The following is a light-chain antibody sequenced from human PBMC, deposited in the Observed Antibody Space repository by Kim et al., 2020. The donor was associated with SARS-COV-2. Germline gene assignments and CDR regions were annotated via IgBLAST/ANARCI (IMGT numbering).Light chain of an antibody. CDR2: GAS. CDR3: QQYNDWLRT. V-gene: IGKV3-15*01. CDR1: QSVSNN. J-gene: IGKJ1*01. Sequence: VSPGERATLSCRASQSVSNNLAWYQQKPGQAPRLLSYGASTRATGIPAGFSGSGSETEFTLTINSLQSEDFAVYYCQQYNDWLRTFGQGTKVDIK.